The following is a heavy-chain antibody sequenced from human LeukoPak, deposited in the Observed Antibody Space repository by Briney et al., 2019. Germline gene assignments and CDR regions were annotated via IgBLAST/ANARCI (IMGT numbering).Heavy chain of an antibody. J-gene: IGHJ4*02. V-gene: IGHV3-23*01. CDR2: IRSAVETT. CDR3: AKEIYCSGGTCYKAFDY. Sequence: GGSLRLSCAASGYTMSHYGVSWVRQAPGKGLEWISGIRSAVETTHYADSVKGRFTISRDNSKNTLYLQMNSLRAEDTAVYYCAKEIYCSGGTCYKAFDYWGQGTLVTVSS. D-gene: IGHD2-15*01. CDR1: GYTMSHYG.